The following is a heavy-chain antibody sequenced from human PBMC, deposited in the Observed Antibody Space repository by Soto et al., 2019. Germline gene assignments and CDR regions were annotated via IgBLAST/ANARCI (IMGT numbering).Heavy chain of an antibody. CDR3: GKDKTISDYYYYGMDV. V-gene: IGHV3-30*18. Sequence: QVQLVESGGGVVHPGRSLRLSCAASGFDFNSYAMHWVRQAPGKGLEWVALISYDGSNTEYADSVKGRFTISRDNSKNTLYLHVNSRRDEDTAVYHGGKDKTISDYYYYGMDVWGQGTTVTVSS. J-gene: IGHJ6*02. CDR1: GFDFNSYA. CDR2: ISYDGSNT.